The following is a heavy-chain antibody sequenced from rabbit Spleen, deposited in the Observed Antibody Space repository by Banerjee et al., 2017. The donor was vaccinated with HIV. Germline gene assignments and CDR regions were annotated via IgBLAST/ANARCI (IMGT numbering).Heavy chain of an antibody. D-gene: IGHD1-1*01. Sequence: QEQLVESGGGLVQPGGSLKLSCKASGFDFSSYGVNWVRQAPGKGLEWIGYIDPVFGIAVYANWVNGRFTISRDNAQNTLYLQLNSLIAADTAAYFCVREVYHILGLLGPGTLVTVS. CDR2: IDPVFGIA. V-gene: IGHV1S47*01. CDR1: GFDFSSYG. CDR3: VREVYHILGL. J-gene: IGHJ4*01.